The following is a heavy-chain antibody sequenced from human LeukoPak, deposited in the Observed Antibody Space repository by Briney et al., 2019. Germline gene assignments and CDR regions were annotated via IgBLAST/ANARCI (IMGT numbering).Heavy chain of an antibody. CDR2: IKQDGSEK. CDR1: GFTFSSYW. Sequence: GGSLRLSCAASGFTFSSYWMSWVRQAPGKGLEWVANIKQDGSEKYYVDSVKGRFTISRDNAMNSLYLQMNSLRAEDTAVYYCARDLGRFGELSTFDYWGQGTLVTVSS. CDR3: ARDLGRFGELSTFDY. V-gene: IGHV3-7*03. D-gene: IGHD3-10*01. J-gene: IGHJ4*02.